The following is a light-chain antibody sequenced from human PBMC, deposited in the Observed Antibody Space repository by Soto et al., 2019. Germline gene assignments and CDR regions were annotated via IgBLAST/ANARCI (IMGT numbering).Light chain of an antibody. Sequence: IPMTQSLSSLSACVEDRVTITCRASQGISSYLAWYQQKPGKAPKLLIYAASTLQSGVPSRFSGSGSGTDFTLTISCLQSEDFATYYCQQYYSYPLTFGGGTKV. V-gene: IGKV1-8*01. CDR1: QGISSY. J-gene: IGKJ4*01. CDR3: QQYYSYPLT. CDR2: AAS.